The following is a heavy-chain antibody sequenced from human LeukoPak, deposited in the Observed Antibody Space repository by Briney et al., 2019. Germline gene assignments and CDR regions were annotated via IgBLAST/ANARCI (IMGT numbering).Heavy chain of an antibody. J-gene: IGHJ4*02. CDR3: ATPSIAAAGTDNDY. Sequence: SETLSLTCTVSGGSISSSSYYWGWIRQPPGKGLEWIGSIYYSGSTYYNPSLKSRVTISVDRSKNQFSLKLSSVTAADTAVYYCATPSIAAAGTDNDYWGQGTLVTVSS. CDR1: GGSISSSSYY. CDR2: IYYSGST. V-gene: IGHV4-39*07. D-gene: IGHD6-13*01.